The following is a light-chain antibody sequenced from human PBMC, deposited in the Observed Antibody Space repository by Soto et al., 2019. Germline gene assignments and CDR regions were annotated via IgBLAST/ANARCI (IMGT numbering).Light chain of an antibody. Sequence: EIVMTQSPATLSVSPGERATLSCRAIQSVNTNLAWYHQKPCQAPRLLIYGASARATGIPARFSGSGSGTEFTLTNSTLQSEDFAVYYCQQYNNWPLTFGGGTNVEIK. J-gene: IGKJ4*01. CDR3: QQYNNWPLT. CDR1: QSVNTN. CDR2: GAS. V-gene: IGKV3-15*01.